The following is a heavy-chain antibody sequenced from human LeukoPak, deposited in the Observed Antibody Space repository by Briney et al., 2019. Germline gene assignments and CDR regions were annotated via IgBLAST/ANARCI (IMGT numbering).Heavy chain of an antibody. D-gene: IGHD3-22*01. Sequence: SETLSLTCAVSGGSISSGGYAWSWIRQPPGKGLEWIVYIYHSGSTYYNPSLKSRVTISVDRSKIQSSLKLSSVTAADTAVYYCARSDYYDSSGYSYNAFDIWGQGTMVTVSS. J-gene: IGHJ3*02. CDR3: ARSDYYDSSGYSYNAFDI. CDR2: IYHSGST. V-gene: IGHV4-30-2*01. CDR1: GGSISSGGYA.